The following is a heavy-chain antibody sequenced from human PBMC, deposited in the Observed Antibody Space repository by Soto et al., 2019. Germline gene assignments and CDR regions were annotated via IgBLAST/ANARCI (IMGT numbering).Heavy chain of an antibody. CDR2: INPNSGGT. V-gene: IGHV1-2*04. Sequence: QVQLVQSGAEVKKPGASVKVSCKASGYTFTGYYMHWVRQAPGQGLEWMEWINPNSGGTNYAQKFQGWVTMTRDTSISTAYMELSRLRSDDTAVYYCARARGYSSGWSLIDYWGQGTLVTVSS. CDR1: GYTFTGYY. D-gene: IGHD6-19*01. J-gene: IGHJ4*02. CDR3: ARARGYSSGWSLIDY.